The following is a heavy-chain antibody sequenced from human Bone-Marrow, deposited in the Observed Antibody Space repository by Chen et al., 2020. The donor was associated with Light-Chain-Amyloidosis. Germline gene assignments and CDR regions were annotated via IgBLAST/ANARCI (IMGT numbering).Heavy chain of an antibody. CDR1: GDSVRGGGFY. Sequence: QVQLQESGPGLVKPSQTLSLTCTVSGDSVRGGGFYWSWVRQFPGKGLEWIGYISSSGNTFYNPSLSRRLTISLDTSNNQFSLKLRSVTAADTALYYCARDHGLQGTQYSNQYYGMDVWGQGTSVTVSS. CDR2: ISSSGNT. J-gene: IGHJ6*02. V-gene: IGHV4-31*03. CDR3: ARDHGLQGTQYSNQYYGMDV. D-gene: IGHD1-26*01.